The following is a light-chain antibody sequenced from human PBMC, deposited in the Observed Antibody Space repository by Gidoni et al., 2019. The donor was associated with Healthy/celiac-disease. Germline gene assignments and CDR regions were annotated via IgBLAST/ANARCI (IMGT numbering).Light chain of an antibody. J-gene: IGLJ2*01. CDR2: SNN. CDR3: AAWDDSLNGHVV. CDR1: SSNIGGNT. Sequence: QSVLTQPPAASGTPRQRVTISCSGSSSNIGGNTVTWDQQLPGTAPKLLIYSNNQRPSGVPDRFSGSKSGTSASLAISGLQSEDEADYYCAAWDDSLNGHVVFGGGTKLTVL. V-gene: IGLV1-44*01.